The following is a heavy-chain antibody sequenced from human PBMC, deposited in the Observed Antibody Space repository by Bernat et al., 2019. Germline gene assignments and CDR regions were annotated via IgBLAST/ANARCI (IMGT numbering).Heavy chain of an antibody. J-gene: IGHJ4*02. CDR1: GYTFTTYG. V-gene: IGHV1-18*01. Sequence: QVQLVQSGAEVKKPGASVKVSCKASGYTFTTYGISWVRQAPGQGLEWMGWISAYNGNTNYAQKLRGRVTMTTDTSTSTAYMELRSLRSDDTAVYYCAKTPARAHCSSTSCYGDYWGQGTLVTVSS. D-gene: IGHD2-2*01. CDR3: AKTPARAHCSSTSCYGDY. CDR2: ISAYNGNT.